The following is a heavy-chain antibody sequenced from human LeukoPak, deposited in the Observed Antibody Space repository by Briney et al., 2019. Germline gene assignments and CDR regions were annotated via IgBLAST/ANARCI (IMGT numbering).Heavy chain of an antibody. CDR1: GFTFSSHG. CDR3: AKDLRSEYHFDY. D-gene: IGHD3-10*02. V-gene: IGHV3-30*18. J-gene: IGHJ4*02. CDR2: ISYDGSNK. Sequence: GGSLRLSCAASGFTFSSHGMHWVRQAPGKGLEWVAVISYDGSNKYYADSVKGRFTISRDNSKNTLYLQMNSLRAEDTAVYYCAKDLRSEYHFDYWGQGTLVTVSS.